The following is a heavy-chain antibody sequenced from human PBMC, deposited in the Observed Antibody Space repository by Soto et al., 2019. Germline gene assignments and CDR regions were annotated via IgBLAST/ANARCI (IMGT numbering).Heavy chain of an antibody. CDR1: GGSISSGGYY. D-gene: IGHD6-13*01. Sequence: PSETLSLTCTFSGGSISSGGYYWSWIRQHPGKGLEWIGYIYYSGSTYYNPSLKSRVTISVDTSKNQFSLKLSSVTAADTAVYYCARDPIAAAGSYFDYWGQGTLVTVSS. J-gene: IGHJ4*02. CDR2: IYYSGST. V-gene: IGHV4-31*03. CDR3: ARDPIAAAGSYFDY.